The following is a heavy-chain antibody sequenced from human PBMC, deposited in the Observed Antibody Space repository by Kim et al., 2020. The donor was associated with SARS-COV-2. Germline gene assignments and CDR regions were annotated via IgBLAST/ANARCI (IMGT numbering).Heavy chain of an antibody. D-gene: IGHD2-2*01. CDR3: AHLVVGNTRSSGI. Sequence: DYAVSVKSRITINPDTSKNQFSLQLNSVTPEDTAVYYCAHLVVGNTRSSGIWGQGTMVTVSS. V-gene: IGHV6-1*01. J-gene: IGHJ3*02.